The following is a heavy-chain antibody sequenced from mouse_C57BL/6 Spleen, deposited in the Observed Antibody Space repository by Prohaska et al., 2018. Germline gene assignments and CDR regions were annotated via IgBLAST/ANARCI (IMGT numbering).Heavy chain of an antibody. Sequence: QVQLQQPGAELVKPGASVKMSCKASGYTFTSYWITWVKQRPGQGLEWMGDIYPGSGSTNYNEKFKSKATLTVDTSSSTAYMQLSSLTSEDSAVYYCARLDYGSSYWYFDVWGTGTTVTVSS. J-gene: IGHJ1*03. CDR2: IYPGSGST. CDR1: GYTFTSYW. V-gene: IGHV1-55*01. D-gene: IGHD1-1*01. CDR3: ARLDYGSSYWYFDV.